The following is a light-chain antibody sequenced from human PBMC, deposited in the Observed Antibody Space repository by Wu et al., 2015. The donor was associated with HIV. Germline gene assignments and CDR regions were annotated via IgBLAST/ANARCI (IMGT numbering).Light chain of an antibody. CDR2: GAS. V-gene: IGKV3-20*01. CDR1: QSVRNNY. J-gene: IGKJ5*01. Sequence: ENVLTQSPGTLSLSPGERATLSCKASQSVRNNYFAWFQQRPGQAPRLLIYGASNRATGTPDRFSGSGSGTDFTLTITRLEPQDFAIYYCQQYDSLITFGQGTRLDIK. CDR3: QQYDSLIT.